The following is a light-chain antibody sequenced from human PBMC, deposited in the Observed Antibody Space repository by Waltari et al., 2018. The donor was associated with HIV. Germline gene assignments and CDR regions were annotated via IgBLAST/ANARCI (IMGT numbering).Light chain of an antibody. V-gene: IGLV1-44*01. J-gene: IGLJ2*01. Sequence: QSVLTQPPSASGTPGQRVTISCSGSGSNIGSHAVNWYQPLPGTAPKLLIFSPNHRPSGVPDRFSGSKSGTSASLAISGLQSEDEATYYCATWDDTLQGRVFGGGTKLTVL. CDR3: ATWDDTLQGRV. CDR1: GSNIGSHA. CDR2: SPN.